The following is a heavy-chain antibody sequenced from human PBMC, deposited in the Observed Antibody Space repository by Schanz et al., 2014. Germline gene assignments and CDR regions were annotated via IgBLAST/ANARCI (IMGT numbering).Heavy chain of an antibody. CDR1: GFTFSDHY. Sequence: PGGSLRLSFAASGFTFSDHYMDWVRQAPGKGLEWYGRVRNKNNRYTTEYAASVKGRFTSSRNDSKNSLYLQMNSLKTEDTAVNYCASRASSSSIGCPFDSWGQGTLVTVSS. V-gene: IGHV3-72*01. J-gene: IGHJ5*01. D-gene: IGHD2-2*01. CDR2: VRNKNNRYTT. CDR3: ASRASSSSIGCPFDS.